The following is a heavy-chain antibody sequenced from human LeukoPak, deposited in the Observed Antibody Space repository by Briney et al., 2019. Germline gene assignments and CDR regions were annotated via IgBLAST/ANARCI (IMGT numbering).Heavy chain of an antibody. J-gene: IGHJ4*02. Sequence: GASVKVSCKASGGTFSSYAISWVRQAPGQGLEWMGRIIPILGIANYAQKFQGRVTITADKSTSTAYMELSSLRSEDTAVYYCASFPGDYPYFDYWGQGTLVTVSS. CDR2: IIPILGIA. CDR3: ASFPGDYPYFDY. V-gene: IGHV1-69*04. D-gene: IGHD4-17*01. CDR1: GGTFSSYA.